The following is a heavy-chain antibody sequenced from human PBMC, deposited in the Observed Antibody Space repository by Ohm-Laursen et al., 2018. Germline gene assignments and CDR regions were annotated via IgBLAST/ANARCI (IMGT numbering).Heavy chain of an antibody. CDR2: IDAAGRT. D-gene: IGHD3/OR15-3a*01. Sequence: SLRLSCAASGFSFSDYDMHWVRLLTGKRLEWVSGIDAAGRTYYPASMEGRFTISRENDKNSLYLQVDSLRAGDTAVYYCAREERGSDFQGIDYWGQETLVTVSS. J-gene: IGHJ4*02. CDR1: GFSFSDYD. V-gene: IGHV3-13*01. CDR3: AREERGSDFQGIDY.